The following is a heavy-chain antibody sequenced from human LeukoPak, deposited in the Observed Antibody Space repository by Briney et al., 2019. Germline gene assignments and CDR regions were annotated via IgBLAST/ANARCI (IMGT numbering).Heavy chain of an antibody. J-gene: IGHJ4*02. Sequence: PGGSLRLSCAASGFTFSSYAMSWVRQAPGKGLEWVSAVSASGGSTKYADSVKGRFTISRDNSKNTMYLQMNSLRAEDTALYYCAKGLERESRLDSWGQGTLVTVSS. V-gene: IGHV3-23*01. CDR3: AKGLERESRLDS. D-gene: IGHD1-1*01. CDR1: GFTFSSYA. CDR2: VSASGGST.